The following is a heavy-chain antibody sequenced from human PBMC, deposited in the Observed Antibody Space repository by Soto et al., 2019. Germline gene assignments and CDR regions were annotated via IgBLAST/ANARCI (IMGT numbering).Heavy chain of an antibody. D-gene: IGHD6-6*01. CDR3: ARILGGSSSSWFDP. CDR2: ISAYNHYT. J-gene: IGHJ5*02. CDR1: GYTFTNYG. Sequence: ASAKGSCKASGYTFTNYGSSWVRQAPGQGLEWMGWISAYNHYTNYAQNLQGRVTMTTDTSTSTAYMELRSLRSDDTAVFYCARILGGSSSSWFDPWGQGTPVTVSS. V-gene: IGHV1-18*01.